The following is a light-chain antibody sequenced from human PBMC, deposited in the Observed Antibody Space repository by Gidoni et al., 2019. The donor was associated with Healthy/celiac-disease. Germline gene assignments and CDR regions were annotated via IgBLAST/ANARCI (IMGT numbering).Light chain of an antibody. CDR1: QSVSSY. CDR2: DAS. V-gene: IGKV3-11*01. CDR3: QQRSNWKGST. J-gene: IGKJ5*01. Sequence: ELVLTQSPATLSLYPGERATLSCRASQSVSSYLAWYQQKPGQAPRLLIYDASNRATGIPARFSGSGSGTDFTLTISILEPEDFAVYYCQQRSNWKGSTFXXXTRLEIK.